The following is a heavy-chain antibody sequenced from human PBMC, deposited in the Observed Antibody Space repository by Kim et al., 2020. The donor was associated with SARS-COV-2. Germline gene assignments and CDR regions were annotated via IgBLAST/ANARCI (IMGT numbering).Heavy chain of an antibody. CDR2: IYHSGST. CDR1: GGSISSSNW. D-gene: IGHD3-22*01. J-gene: IGHJ6*02. V-gene: IGHV4-4*02. Sequence: SETLSLTCAVSGGSISSSNWWSWVRQPPGKGLEWIGEIYHSGSTNYNPSLKSRVTISVDKSKNQFSLKLSSVTAADTAVYYCARHSHYYDSSGWYYYYYYGMDVWGQGTTGTVSS. CDR3: ARHSHYYDSSGWYYYYYYGMDV.